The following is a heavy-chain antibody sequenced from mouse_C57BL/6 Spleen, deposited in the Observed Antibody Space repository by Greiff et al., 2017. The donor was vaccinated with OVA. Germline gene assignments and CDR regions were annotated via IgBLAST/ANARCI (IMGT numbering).Heavy chain of an antibody. J-gene: IGHJ3*01. Sequence: QVQLKQPGAELVKPGASVKLSCKASGYTFTSYWMHWVKQRPGQGLEWIGMIHPNSGSTNYNEKFKSKATLTVDKSSSTAYMQLSSLTSEDSAVYYCARRGIYYDYDAWFAYWGQGTLVTVSA. CDR2: IHPNSGST. CDR1: GYTFTSYW. D-gene: IGHD2-4*01. CDR3: ARRGIYYDYDAWFAY. V-gene: IGHV1-64*01.